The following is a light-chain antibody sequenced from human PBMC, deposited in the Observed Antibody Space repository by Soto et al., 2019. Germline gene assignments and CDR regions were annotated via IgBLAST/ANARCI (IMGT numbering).Light chain of an antibody. CDR2: DAS. CDR3: QQRNKWPLT. Sequence: EIVLTQSPVTLSLSPGERATLSCRASHSVSSDLLGYQQKPGQSPRLLISDASNRATGIPARFSGSGSVTDFILTISGLAPEDFAVYYCQQRNKWPLTFGGGTRVEIK. V-gene: IGKV3-11*01. CDR1: HSVSSD. J-gene: IGKJ4*01.